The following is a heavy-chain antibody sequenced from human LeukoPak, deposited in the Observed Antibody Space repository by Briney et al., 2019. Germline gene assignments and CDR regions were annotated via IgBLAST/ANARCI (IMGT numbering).Heavy chain of an antibody. Sequence: PSETLSLTCIVSGGSINSYYWSWIRQPPGKGLECVGHINYSGGTKYNPSLKSRVTISVDTPKNQFSLKLSSVTAADTAVYYCARYYYDSSGYSHGMDAWGQGTTVTVSS. CDR1: GGSINSYY. CDR3: ARYYYDSSGYSHGMDA. J-gene: IGHJ6*02. D-gene: IGHD3-22*01. CDR2: INYSGGT. V-gene: IGHV4-59*08.